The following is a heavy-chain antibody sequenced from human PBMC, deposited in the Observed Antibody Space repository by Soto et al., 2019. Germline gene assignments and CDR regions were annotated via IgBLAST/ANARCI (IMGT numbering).Heavy chain of an antibody. D-gene: IGHD3-3*01. CDR2: ISAYNGNT. CDR1: GYTFTSYG. J-gene: IGHJ5*02. V-gene: IGHV1-18*01. CDR3: ARGNSGYDFWSGYYALTPRWFDP. Sequence: GASVKVSCKASGYTFTSYGISWVRQAPGQGLEWMGWISAYNGNTNYAQKLQGRVTMTTDTSTSTAYMELRSLRSDDTAVYYCARGNSGYDFWSGYYALTPRWFDPWGQGTLVTVSS.